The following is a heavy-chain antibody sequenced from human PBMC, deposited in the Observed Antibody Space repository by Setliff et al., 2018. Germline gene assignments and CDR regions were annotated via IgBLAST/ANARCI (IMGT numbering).Heavy chain of an antibody. CDR3: ARTRSGSGCYAGLES. CDR2: IWGDGGTK. J-gene: IGHJ4*02. Sequence: PGGSLRLSCAASGFTFSTYRMHWVRQAPGKGLEWVAVIWGDGGTKYHADSVKGRFTISRDNSKNTLYLQMNSLRPEDTAVYYCARTRSGSGCYAGLESWGQGTPVTVSS. D-gene: IGHD2-15*01. CDR1: GFTFSTYR. V-gene: IGHV3-33*08.